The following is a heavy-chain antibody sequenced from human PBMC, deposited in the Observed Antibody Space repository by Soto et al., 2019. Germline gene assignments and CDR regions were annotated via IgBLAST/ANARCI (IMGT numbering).Heavy chain of an antibody. CDR1: GGSISSGGYY. D-gene: IGHD3-22*01. Sequence: TSETLSLTCTVSGGSISSGGYYWSWIRQHPGKGLEWIGYIYYSGSTYYNPSLKSRVTISVDTSKNQFSLKLSSVTAADTAVYYCARFYYYDSSGSRKVFFDYWGQGTLVTVSS. V-gene: IGHV4-31*03. J-gene: IGHJ4*02. CDR2: IYYSGST. CDR3: ARFYYYDSSGSRKVFFDY.